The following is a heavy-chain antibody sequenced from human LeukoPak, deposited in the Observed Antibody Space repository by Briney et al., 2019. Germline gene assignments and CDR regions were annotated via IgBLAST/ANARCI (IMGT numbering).Heavy chain of an antibody. J-gene: IGHJ3*02. CDR3: ARDRTQLGAFDI. D-gene: IGHD2-2*01. V-gene: IGHV1-18*01. CDR1: GYTFTSYG. Sequence: ASVKVSCKASGYTFTSYGISWVRQAPGQGLEWMGWISAYNGNTNYAQKLQGRVTMTTDTSTSTAYMELRSLRSDDTAAYYCARDRTQLGAFDIWGQGTMVTVSS. CDR2: ISAYNGNT.